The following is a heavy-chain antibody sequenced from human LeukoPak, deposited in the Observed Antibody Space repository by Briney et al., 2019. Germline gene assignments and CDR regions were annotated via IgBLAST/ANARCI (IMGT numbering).Heavy chain of an antibody. CDR3: ARDSGDVLLIYYMDV. V-gene: IGHV4-4*07. Sequence: SETLSLTCIVSGGSISNYYCNWIRQSAGKGLEWIGRIYSSGNTNYNPSLKSRVTMTTDTSTSTAYMELRSLRSDDTAVYYCARDSGDVLLIYYMDVWGKGTTVTVSS. D-gene: IGHD3-10*01. CDR1: GGSISNYY. CDR2: IYSSGNT. J-gene: IGHJ6*03.